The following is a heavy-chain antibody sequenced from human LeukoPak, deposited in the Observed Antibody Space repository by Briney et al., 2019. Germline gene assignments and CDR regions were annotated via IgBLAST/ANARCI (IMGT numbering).Heavy chain of an antibody. V-gene: IGHV3-15*01. Sequence: PGGSLRLSCTVSEFSFTDTWMNWVRQAPGKGLEWVGRIKSKTNGETTDYAAPVKGRFTISRDDSKDTLFLQMNSLKTEDTAVYFCTTVTVCTGSSCPGAFDHWGQGTLATVSS. CDR3: TTVTVCTGSSCPGAFDH. D-gene: IGHD6-19*01. J-gene: IGHJ4*02. CDR1: EFSFTDTW. CDR2: IKSKTNGETT.